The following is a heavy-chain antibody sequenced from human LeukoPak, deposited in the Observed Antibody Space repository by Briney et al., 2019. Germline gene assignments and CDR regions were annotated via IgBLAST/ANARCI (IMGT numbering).Heavy chain of an antibody. Sequence: SETLSLTCAVYGGSFSGYYWSWIRQPPGKGLEWIGEINHSGGTNYNPSLKSRVTISVDTSKNQFSLKLSSVTAADTAVYYCALTYDSSGYYSHYFDYWGQGTLVTVSS. J-gene: IGHJ4*02. D-gene: IGHD3-22*01. CDR1: GGSFSGYY. CDR3: ALTYDSSGYYSHYFDY. V-gene: IGHV4-34*01. CDR2: INHSGGT.